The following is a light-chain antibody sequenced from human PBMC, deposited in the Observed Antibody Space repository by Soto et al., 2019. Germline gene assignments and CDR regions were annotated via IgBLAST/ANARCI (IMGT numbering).Light chain of an antibody. CDR1: QTVRSNY. J-gene: IGKJ2*01. Sequence: NVLTQSPDTVSLSPGEGATLSCRASQTVRSNYLVWYQFKPGQAPRPLIYGASRRATGIPDRYSGSGSGTDFTLTISRLESEDSAVYFCQQYGTAPYTFGQGTKLEIK. CDR3: QQYGTAPYT. V-gene: IGKV3-20*01. CDR2: GAS.